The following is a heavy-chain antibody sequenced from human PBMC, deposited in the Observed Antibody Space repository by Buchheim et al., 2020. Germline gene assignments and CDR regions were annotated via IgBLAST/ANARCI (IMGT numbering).Heavy chain of an antibody. Sequence: QVQLQESGPGLVKPSETLSLTCTVSDGSLSHYYWNWVRQPPGKGLEWIGDINYSGSTSYNPSLKSRVTVSIDMSKNQFSLQLSSVTAADTAMYYCARDVELGYWGQG. V-gene: IGHV4-59*01. J-gene: IGHJ4*02. CDR2: INYSGST. CDR1: DGSLSHYY. D-gene: IGHD3-10*01. CDR3: ARDVELGY.